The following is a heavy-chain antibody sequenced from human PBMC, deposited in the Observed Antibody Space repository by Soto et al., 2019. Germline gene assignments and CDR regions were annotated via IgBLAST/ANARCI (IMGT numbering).Heavy chain of an antibody. CDR1: GFTFSSYG. V-gene: IGHV3-30*18. CDR3: AKGGARWGDLLRFRWYFDL. D-gene: IGHD3-16*01. J-gene: IGHJ2*01. CDR2: ISYDGSDK. Sequence: GGSLRLSCAASGFTFSSYGMHWVRQAPGKGLEWVAVISYDGSDKYYADSVKGRFTISRDNSKSTLYLQMSSLRAEDTAVYYCAKGGARWGDLLRFRWYFDLWGRGTLATVSS.